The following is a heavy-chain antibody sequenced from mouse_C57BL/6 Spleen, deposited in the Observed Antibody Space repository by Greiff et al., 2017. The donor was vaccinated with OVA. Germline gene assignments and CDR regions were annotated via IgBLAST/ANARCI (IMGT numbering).Heavy chain of an antibody. Sequence: EVQRVESGTVLARPGASVKMSCKTSGYTFTGYWMHWVKQRPGQGLEWIGAIYPGNSDTSYNQKFKGNAKLTAVTSASTAYMELSSLTDEDSAVYYGTSNHPWFAYWGQGTLVTVSA. CDR1: GYTFTGYW. V-gene: IGHV1-5*01. J-gene: IGHJ3*01. CDR2: IYPGNSDT. CDR3: TSNHPWFAY.